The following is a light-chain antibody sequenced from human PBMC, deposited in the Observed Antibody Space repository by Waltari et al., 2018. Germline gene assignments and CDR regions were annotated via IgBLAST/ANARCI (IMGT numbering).Light chain of an antibody. Sequence: SYVLTQPPSVSVAPGKTARITCGGNNIGSKSVHWYQQKPGQAPVLVVYDDSDRPSVIPERFSGSNSGTTATLIIRRVEAGDEADYYCQVWDSSSDHYVFGTGTKVTVL. CDR3: QVWDSSSDHYV. J-gene: IGLJ1*01. V-gene: IGLV3-21*03. CDR2: DDS. CDR1: NIGSKS.